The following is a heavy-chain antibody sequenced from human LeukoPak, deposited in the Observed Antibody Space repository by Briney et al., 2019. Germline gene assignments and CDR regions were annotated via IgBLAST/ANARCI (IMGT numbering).Heavy chain of an antibody. V-gene: IGHV3-30-3*01. CDR1: GFTFSSYA. CDR2: ISYDGSNK. CDR3: ARALGGSPPTWFDP. D-gene: IGHD1-26*01. J-gene: IGHJ5*02. Sequence: GRSLRLSCAASGFTFSSYAMHWVRQAPGKGLEWVAVISYDGSNKYYADSVKGRFTISRDNSKNTLYLQMNSLRAEDTAVYYCARALGGSPPTWFDPWGQGTLVTVSS.